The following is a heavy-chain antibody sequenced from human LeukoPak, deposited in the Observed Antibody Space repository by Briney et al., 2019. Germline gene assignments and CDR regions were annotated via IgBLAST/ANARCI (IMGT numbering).Heavy chain of an antibody. Sequence: GASVKVSCKASGGTFISYAISGVRQAPGQGREWMGRIIPIFGTAPYAQKFQGRVTIPADKSTTTAYTELSSLSSEATAVYYCARHQIVRRRGDYYYSYMAVWGKGTTVTVPS. D-gene: IGHD3-22*01. V-gene: IGHV1-69*06. J-gene: IGHJ6*03. CDR1: GGTFISYA. CDR3: ARHQIVRRRGDYYYSYMAV. CDR2: IIPIFGTA.